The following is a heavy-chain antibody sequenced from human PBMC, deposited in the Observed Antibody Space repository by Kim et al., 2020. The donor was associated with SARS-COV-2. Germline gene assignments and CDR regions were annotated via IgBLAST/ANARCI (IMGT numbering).Heavy chain of an antibody. CDR1: GFTFNSFA. Sequence: GGSPRLSCAASGFTFNSFAMNWVRQAPGKGLEWVSGISDSGSNTYYSYSVTGRFTISRDNSKGILYLQMNSLRAGDTAVYYCAKEGAADLYYFVSWGQGT. V-gene: IGHV3-23*01. CDR2: ISDSGSNT. J-gene: IGHJ4*02. CDR3: AKEGAADLYYFVS. D-gene: IGHD6-25*01.